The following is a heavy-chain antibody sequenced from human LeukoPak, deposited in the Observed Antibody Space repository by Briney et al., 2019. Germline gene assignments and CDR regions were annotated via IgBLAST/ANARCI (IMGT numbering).Heavy chain of an antibody. D-gene: IGHD1-20*01. Sequence: GGSLRLSCAASGFTSSSYWMSWVRQAPGKGLEWVANIKQDGSEKYYVDSVKGRFTISRDNAKNSLYLQMNSPRAEDTAVYYCARDRGYNWNGHLDYWGQGTLVTVSS. V-gene: IGHV3-7*01. J-gene: IGHJ4*02. CDR3: ARDRGYNWNGHLDY. CDR2: IKQDGSEK. CDR1: GFTSSSYW.